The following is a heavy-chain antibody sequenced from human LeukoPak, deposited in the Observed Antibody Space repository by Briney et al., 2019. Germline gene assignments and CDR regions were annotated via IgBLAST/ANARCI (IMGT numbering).Heavy chain of an antibody. J-gene: IGHJ4*02. CDR2: INPNSGGT. CDR3: ARDYGGYYSFPHY. D-gene: IGHD3-22*01. CDR1: GYTFTGYY. Sequence: ASVKVSCKASGYTFTGYYMHWVRQAPGQGLEWMGWINPNSGGTNYAQKFQGRVTMTRDTSISTAYMELSSLRSEDTAVYYCARDYGGYYSFPHYWGQGTLVTVSS. V-gene: IGHV1-2*02.